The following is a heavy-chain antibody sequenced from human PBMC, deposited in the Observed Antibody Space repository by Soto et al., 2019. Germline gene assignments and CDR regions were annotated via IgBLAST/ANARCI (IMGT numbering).Heavy chain of an antibody. J-gene: IGHJ4*02. V-gene: IGHV1-58*01. CDR3: AAHWERSGYSPN. Sequence: GASVKVSCKASGFTFTISAVQWVRQARGQRLEWIGWIVVGSGNTNYAQKFQERVTITRDMSTSTGYMELSSPRSEDTAVYYCAAHWERSGYSPNWGQGTLVTVSS. CDR1: GFTFTISA. CDR2: IVVGSGNT. D-gene: IGHD3-3*01.